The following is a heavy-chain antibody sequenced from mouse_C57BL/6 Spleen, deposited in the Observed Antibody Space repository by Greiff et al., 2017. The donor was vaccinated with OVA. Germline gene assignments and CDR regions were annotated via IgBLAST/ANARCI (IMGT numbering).Heavy chain of an antibody. Sequence: VQLQQSGPELVKPGASVKISCKASGYAFSSSWMNWVKQRPGKGLEWIGRIYPGDGDTNYNGKFKGKATLTADKSSSTAYMQLSILTSEDSAVYFCARYGSSPNYYAMDYWGQGTSVTVSS. CDR3: ARYGSSPNYYAMDY. CDR2: IYPGDGDT. J-gene: IGHJ4*01. CDR1: GYAFSSSW. V-gene: IGHV1-82*01. D-gene: IGHD1-1*01.